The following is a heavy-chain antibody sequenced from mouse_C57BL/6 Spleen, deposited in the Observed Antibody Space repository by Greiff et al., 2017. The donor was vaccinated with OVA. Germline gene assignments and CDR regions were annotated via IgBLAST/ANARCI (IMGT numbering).Heavy chain of an antibody. J-gene: IGHJ2*01. Sequence: VQLQQSGAELVKPGASVKMSCKASGYTFTSYWITWVKQRPGQGLEWIGDIYPGSGSTNYNEKFKSKATLTVDTSSSTAYMQLSSLTSEDSAVYYCARWAIYGDYDGYYWGQGTTLTVSS. CDR2: IYPGSGST. CDR1: GYTFTSYW. V-gene: IGHV1-55*01. D-gene: IGHD2-3*01. CDR3: ARWAIYGDYDGYY.